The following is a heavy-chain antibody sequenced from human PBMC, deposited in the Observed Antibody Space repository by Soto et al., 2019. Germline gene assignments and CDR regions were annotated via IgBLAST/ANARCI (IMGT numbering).Heavy chain of an antibody. V-gene: IGHV4-30-2*01. CDR2: IYHSGST. J-gene: IGHJ5*02. CDR1: VRSISSGGYS. CDR3: ARGPEYYDFWSGYPNRFDP. D-gene: IGHD3-3*01. Sequence: SDPLSLTGAVSVRSISSGGYSWSWIRQPPGKGLEWIGYIYHSGSTYYNPSPKSRVTISVDRSKNQFSLKLSSVTAADTAVYYCARGPEYYDFWSGYPNRFDPWGQGTLFSSSS.